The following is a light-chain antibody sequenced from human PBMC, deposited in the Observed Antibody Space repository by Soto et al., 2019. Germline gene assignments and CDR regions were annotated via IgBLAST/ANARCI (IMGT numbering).Light chain of an antibody. Sequence: DIQMTQSPSTLSASVGDRFTITCRAIQTIDSWLAWYQQKPGKAPKLLIYKASSLESGVPSRFSGSGSGTEFTLIISGLQPDDYATYYCQQYTNTNNPWMFGQGTKV. CDR1: QTIDSW. V-gene: IGKV1-5*03. J-gene: IGKJ1*01. CDR3: QQYTNTNNPWM. CDR2: KAS.